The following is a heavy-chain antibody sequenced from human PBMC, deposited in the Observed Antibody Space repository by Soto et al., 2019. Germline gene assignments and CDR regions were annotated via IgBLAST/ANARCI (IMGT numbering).Heavy chain of an antibody. J-gene: IGHJ4*02. Sequence: ASVKVSCKASGYTFTSYGISWVRQAPGQGLEWMGWISAYNGNTNYAQKLQGRVTMTTDTSTSTAYMELRSLRSDDTAVYYCARDHLPLEYSSSSNYFDYWGQGTLLTVSS. D-gene: IGHD6-6*01. CDR1: GYTFTSYG. CDR3: ARDHLPLEYSSSSNYFDY. V-gene: IGHV1-18*01. CDR2: ISAYNGNT.